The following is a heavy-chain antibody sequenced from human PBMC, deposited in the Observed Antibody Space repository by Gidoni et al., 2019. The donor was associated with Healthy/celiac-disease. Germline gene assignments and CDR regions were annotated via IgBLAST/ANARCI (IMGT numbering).Heavy chain of an antibody. J-gene: IGHJ4*02. CDR1: GFTFSSYE. CDR2: ISSSGSTI. D-gene: IGHD6-19*01. CDR3: ARVGTVAGSYCFDY. Sequence: LVESGGGLVQPGGSLRLSCAASGFTFSSYEMNWVRQAPGKGLEWVSYISSSGSTIYYADSVKGRFTISRDNAKNSLYLQMNSLRAEDTAVYYCARVGTVAGSYCFDYWGQGTLVTVSS. V-gene: IGHV3-48*03.